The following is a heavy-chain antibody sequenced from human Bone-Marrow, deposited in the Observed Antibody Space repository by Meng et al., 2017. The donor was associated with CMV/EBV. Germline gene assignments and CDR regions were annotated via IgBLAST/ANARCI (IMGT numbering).Heavy chain of an antibody. CDR1: GFSLSTTGMC. CDR2: IDWDDDK. J-gene: IGHJ6*02. V-gene: IGHV2-70*20. CDR3: APIRSVATTPYGMDV. D-gene: IGHD5-12*01. Sequence: SGPTLVKPTQTLSLTCTFSGFSLSTTGMCVSWVRQPPGKAPEWLAVIDWDDDKYYSTSLRTRLTISKDTSKNQVVLTMTNMDPVDTATYYCAPIRSVATTPYGMDVWGQGTTVTVSS.